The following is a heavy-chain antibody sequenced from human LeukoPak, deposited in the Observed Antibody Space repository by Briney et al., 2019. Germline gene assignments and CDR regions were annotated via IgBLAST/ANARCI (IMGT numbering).Heavy chain of an antibody. Sequence: GGSLRLSCAASGFTFSSYAMSWVRQAPGKGLEWVSAISGSGGSTYDADSVKGRFTISRDESKNMLYLQMNSLRAEDTAIYYCARMLISSGYYVDYWGQGTLVTVSS. D-gene: IGHD3-22*01. V-gene: IGHV3-23*01. CDR1: GFTFSSYA. J-gene: IGHJ4*02. CDR3: ARMLISSGYYVDY. CDR2: ISGSGGST.